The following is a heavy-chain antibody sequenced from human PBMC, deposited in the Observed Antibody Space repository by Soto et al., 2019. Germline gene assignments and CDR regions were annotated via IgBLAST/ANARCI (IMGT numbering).Heavy chain of an antibody. CDR3: AKVGGYSFDYVNYIARDV. CDR1: GFTFSSHG. V-gene: IGHV3-23*01. CDR2: ISGSGKNT. Sequence: EVQLLESGGGVVQPGGSLRLSCAASGFTFSSHGMSWVRQAPGKGLEWVSGISGSGKNTYYADSVKGRFSISRDNSKNPLYLQVNSMRDEDTALYYSAKVGGYSFDYVNYIARDVWGQGTTVTVSS. D-gene: IGHD5-18*01. J-gene: IGHJ6*02.